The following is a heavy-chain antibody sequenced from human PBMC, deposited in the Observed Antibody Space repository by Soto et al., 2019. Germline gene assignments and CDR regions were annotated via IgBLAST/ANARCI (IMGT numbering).Heavy chain of an antibody. D-gene: IGHD3-22*01. CDR1: GGSISSGDYY. CDR2: IYYSGST. V-gene: IGHV4-30-4*01. Sequence: TLSLTCTVSGGSISSGDYYWSWIRQHPGKGLEWIGYIYYSGSTYYNPSLKSRVTISLDTSKNQFSLKPSSVTPAHTAVYYCVXVRRXYDNSGPVDYSGQVTLVTVSS. CDR3: VXVRRXYDNSGPVDY. J-gene: IGHJ4*02.